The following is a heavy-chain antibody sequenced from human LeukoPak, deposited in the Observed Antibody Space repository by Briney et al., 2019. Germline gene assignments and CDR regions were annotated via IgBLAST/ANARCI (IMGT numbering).Heavy chain of an antibody. CDR1: GGSISSGAYY. J-gene: IGHJ4*02. D-gene: IGHD3-3*01. Sequence: PSQTLSLTCTVSGGSISSGAYYWGWIRQPAGKGLEWIGRIYTSGSTNYNPSLKSRVTISVDTSKNQFSLNLSSVTAADTDVYYCARNSYDFWSGQAYYFDYWGQGTLVTVSS. V-gene: IGHV4-61*02. CDR2: IYTSGST. CDR3: ARNSYDFWSGQAYYFDY.